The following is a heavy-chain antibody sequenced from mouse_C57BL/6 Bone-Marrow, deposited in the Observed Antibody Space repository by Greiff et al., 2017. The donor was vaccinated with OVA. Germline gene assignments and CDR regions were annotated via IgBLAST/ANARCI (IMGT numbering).Heavy chain of an antibody. CDR1: GYTFTDYY. V-gene: IGHV1-84*01. CDR2: IYPGSGNT. CDR3: AYDPPAWFAY. Sequence: QVQLQQSGPELVKPGASVKISCKASGYTFTDYYINWVKQRPGPGLEWIGWIYPGSGNTKYNEKFKGKATLTVDTSSSTAYMQLSSLTSEDSAVYFCAYDPPAWFAYWGQGTLVTVSA. J-gene: IGHJ3*01. D-gene: IGHD2-3*01.